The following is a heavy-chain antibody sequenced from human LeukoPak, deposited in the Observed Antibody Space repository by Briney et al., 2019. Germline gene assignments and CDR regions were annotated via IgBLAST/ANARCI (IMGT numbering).Heavy chain of an antibody. CDR1: GFNFGRYS. CDR3: ARDPDTPLLRVSDY. V-gene: IGHV3-48*02. J-gene: IGHJ4*02. CDR2: ISETSRTI. D-gene: IGHD5-18*01. Sequence: GGSLRLSCVASGFNFGRYSMTWVRQAPGQGLEWVSYISETSRTIYYADSVKGRFTISRDNDKNSLYLQMHSLRDEDTGVYFCARDPDTPLLRVSDYWGLGTLVTVSS.